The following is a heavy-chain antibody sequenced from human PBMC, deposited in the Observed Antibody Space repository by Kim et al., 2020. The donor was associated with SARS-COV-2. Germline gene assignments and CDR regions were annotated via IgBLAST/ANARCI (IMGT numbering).Heavy chain of an antibody. CDR1: GYNFITYG. CDR2: ISVGNGNT. J-gene: IGHJ4*01. CDR3: ARDRKVDYYFDY. V-gene: IGHV1-3*01. Sequence: ASVKVSCKASGYNFITYGIHWVRQAPGQRLEWMGWISVGNGNTKYSERFQGRVTITRDTSASMAYMDLSSLTSEDTAVYYCARDRKVDYYFDYCGHGTLV.